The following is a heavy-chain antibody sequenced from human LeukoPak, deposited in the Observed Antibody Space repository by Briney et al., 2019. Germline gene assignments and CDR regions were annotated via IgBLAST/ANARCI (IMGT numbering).Heavy chain of an antibody. CDR2: ISGSGGST. V-gene: IGHV3-23*01. Sequence: GGSLRLSCAASGFTFSSYWMSWVRQAPGKGLEWVSVISGSGGSTYYADSVKGRFTISRDNSKNTLYLQMNSLRAEDTAVYYCAKVGTYYYDSSGYYSNYFDYWGQGTLVTVSS. D-gene: IGHD3-22*01. CDR3: AKVGTYYYDSSGYYSNYFDY. J-gene: IGHJ4*02. CDR1: GFTFSSYW.